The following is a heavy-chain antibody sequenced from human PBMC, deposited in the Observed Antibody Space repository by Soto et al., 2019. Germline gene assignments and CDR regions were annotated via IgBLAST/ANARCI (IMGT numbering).Heavy chain of an antibody. CDR2: INHSGST. V-gene: IGHV4-34*01. J-gene: IGHJ4*02. Sequence: SETLSLTCAVYGGSFSGYYWSWIRQPPGKGLEWIGEINHSGSTNYNPSLKSRVTISVDTSKNQFSLKLSSVTAADTAVYYCARGDSSGYNFDYWGQGTLVTVSS. D-gene: IGHD3-22*01. CDR1: GGSFSGYY. CDR3: ARGDSSGYNFDY.